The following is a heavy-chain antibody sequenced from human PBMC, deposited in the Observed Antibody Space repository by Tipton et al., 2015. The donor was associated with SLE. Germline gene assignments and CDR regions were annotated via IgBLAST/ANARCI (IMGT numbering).Heavy chain of an antibody. CDR1: GGSIRSDY. J-gene: IGHJ2*01. CDR3: ARRGVGAIYWYFDL. V-gene: IGHV4-59*08. Sequence: TLSLTCTVSGGSIRSDYWNWIRQPPGKGLEWIGYINYSGSTNYNPSLKSRVTISVDTSKNQLSLKLNSVTAADTAVYYCARRGVGAIYWYFDLWGRGTLVTVSS. CDR2: INYSGST. D-gene: IGHD1-26*01.